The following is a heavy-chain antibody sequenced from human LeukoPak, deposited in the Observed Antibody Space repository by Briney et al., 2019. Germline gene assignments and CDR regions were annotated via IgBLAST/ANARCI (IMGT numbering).Heavy chain of an antibody. CDR1: GFTFDDYG. CDR3: ARRGSGDYGYSYYYMDV. V-gene: IGHV3-20*04. J-gene: IGHJ6*03. D-gene: IGHD4-17*01. CDR2: ISWNGGTT. Sequence: PGGSLRLSCAASGFTFDDYGMSWVRQAPGKGLEWVSGISWNGGTTDYADSVKGRFTISRDNAKNSLYLQMNSLRAEDTALYYCARRGSGDYGYSYYYMDVWGKGTTVTVSS.